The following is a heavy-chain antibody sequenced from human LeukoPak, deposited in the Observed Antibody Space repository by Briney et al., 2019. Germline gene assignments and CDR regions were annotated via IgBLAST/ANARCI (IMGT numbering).Heavy chain of an antibody. V-gene: IGHV1-69*13. CDR3: AREGGSYSTFDY. D-gene: IGHD1-26*01. CDR2: IIPIFGTA. CDR1: GGTFSSYA. J-gene: IGHJ4*02. Sequence: ASEKVSCKASGGTFSSYAISWVRQAPGQGLEWMGGIIPIFGTANYAQKFQGRVTITADESTSTAYMELSSLRSEDTAVYYCAREGGSYSTFDYWGQGTLVTVSS.